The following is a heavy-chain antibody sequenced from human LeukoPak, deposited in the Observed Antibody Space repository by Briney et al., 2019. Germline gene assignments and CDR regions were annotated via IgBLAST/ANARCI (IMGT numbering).Heavy chain of an antibody. J-gene: IGHJ6*04. CDR1: GFTFSSYE. Sequence: HPGGSLRLSCAASGFTFSSYEMNWVRQAPGKGLEWVAVISYDGSNKYYADSVKGRFTISRDNSKNTLYLQMNSLRAEDTAVYYCAKDHSSSWYDYGMDVWGKGTTVTVSS. D-gene: IGHD6-13*01. CDR2: ISYDGSNK. CDR3: AKDHSSSWYDYGMDV. V-gene: IGHV3-30*18.